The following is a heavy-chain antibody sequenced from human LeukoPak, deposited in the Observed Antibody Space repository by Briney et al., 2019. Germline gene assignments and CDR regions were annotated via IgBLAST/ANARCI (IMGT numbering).Heavy chain of an antibody. V-gene: IGHV6-1*01. CDR2: TYYRSKWYN. CDR1: GDSVSSNSAA. J-gene: IGHJ5*02. Sequence: SQTLSLTCAISGDSVSSNSAAWNWIRQSPSRGLEWLGRTYYRSKWYNDYAVSVKSRITNNPDTSKNQFSLKLSSVTAADTAVYYCARRPRYYYDSSGYYYPWGQGTLVTVSS. CDR3: ARRPRYYYDSSGYYYP. D-gene: IGHD3-22*01.